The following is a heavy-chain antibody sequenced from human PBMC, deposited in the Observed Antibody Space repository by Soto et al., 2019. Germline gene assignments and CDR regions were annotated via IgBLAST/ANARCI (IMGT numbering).Heavy chain of an antibody. Sequence: QVQLEQSGTEVKKPGASVKVSCKASEYSFGDYYLHWVRQAPGQGLEWMGWINLNDGVTNYARKFQGRVTLASAKSINTVYMELSSLRYDDTAVYYCARDAPSQQSIFARWGQGTLVTVSS. V-gene: IGHV1-2*02. D-gene: IGHD3-3*01. J-gene: IGHJ4*02. CDR2: INLNDGVT. CDR3: ARDAPSQQSIFAR. CDR1: EYSFGDYY.